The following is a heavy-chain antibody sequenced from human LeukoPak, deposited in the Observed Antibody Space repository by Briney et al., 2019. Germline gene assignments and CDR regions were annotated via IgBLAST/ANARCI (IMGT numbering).Heavy chain of an antibody. CDR2: INAGNGNT. J-gene: IGHJ4*02. CDR1: GYTFTSYA. V-gene: IGHV1-3*01. Sequence: ASVKVSCKASGYTFTSYAMHWVRQAPGQRLEWMGWINAGNGNTKYSQKFQGRVTITRDTSASTAYMELSSLRSEDTAVYYCARDLIWSGYYDYWGQGTLVTVSS. CDR3: ARDLIWSGYYDY. D-gene: IGHD3-3*01.